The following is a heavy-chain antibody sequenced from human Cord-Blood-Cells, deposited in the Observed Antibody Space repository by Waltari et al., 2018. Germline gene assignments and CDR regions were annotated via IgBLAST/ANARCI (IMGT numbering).Heavy chain of an antibody. V-gene: IGHV1-2*02. CDR1: GYAFTGYS. D-gene: IGHD3-9*01. CDR2: INPNSGGT. CDR3: ARGAYDILTGYYAFDI. Sequence: QVQLVQSGAEVKKPGASVKVSCKASGYAFTGYSMHWVRQAPGQGLEWMGWINPNSGGTNYAQKFQGRVTMTRDTSISTAYMELSRLRSDDTAVYYCARGAYDILTGYYAFDIWGQGTMVTVSS. J-gene: IGHJ3*02.